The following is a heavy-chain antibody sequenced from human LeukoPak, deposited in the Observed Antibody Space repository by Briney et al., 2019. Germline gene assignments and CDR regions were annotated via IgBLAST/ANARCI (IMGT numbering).Heavy chain of an antibody. CDR1: GGSIHSY. CDR3: ARDSGTTGEVKFDP. V-gene: IGHV4-4*07. CDR2: ISGSGTI. D-gene: IGHD3-10*01. Sequence: ASETLSLTCTVSGGSIHSYWSWIRQPAGKGLEWIGRISGSGTITYNPALQSRLTISIDTSKNQLSLKLMSVTAADTAVYYCARDSGTTGEVKFDPWGQGTLVTVSS. J-gene: IGHJ5*02.